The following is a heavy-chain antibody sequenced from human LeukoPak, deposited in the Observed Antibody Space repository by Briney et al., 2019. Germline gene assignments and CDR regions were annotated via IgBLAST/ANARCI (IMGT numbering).Heavy chain of an antibody. CDR3: ARDLEGIFWFDP. Sequence: PGGSLRPSCAASGFTFSRYWMHWVRQAPGKGLEWVSSISSSSSYIYYADSVKGRFTISRDNAKNSLYLQMNSLRAEDTAVYYCARDLEGIFWFDPWGQGTLVTVSS. V-gene: IGHV3-21*01. J-gene: IGHJ5*02. D-gene: IGHD3-3*01. CDR1: GFTFSRYW. CDR2: ISSSSSYI.